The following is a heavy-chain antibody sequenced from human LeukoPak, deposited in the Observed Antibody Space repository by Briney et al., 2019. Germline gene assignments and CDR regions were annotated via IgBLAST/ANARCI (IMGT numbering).Heavy chain of an antibody. D-gene: IGHD6-19*01. Sequence: GGSLRLSCAASGFTFGNHWMSWVRQAPGKGLEWVATIKEDGSEKRYVDSVKGRFTISRDNAKSSLYLQMNSLRVEDMAVYYCVRGSGWFLYWGQGTLVTVSS. CDR1: GFTFGNHW. CDR2: IKEDGSEK. J-gene: IGHJ4*02. V-gene: IGHV3-7*04. CDR3: VRGSGWFLY.